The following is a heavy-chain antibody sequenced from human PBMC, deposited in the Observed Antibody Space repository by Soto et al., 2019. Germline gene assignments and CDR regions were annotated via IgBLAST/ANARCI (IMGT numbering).Heavy chain of an antibody. Sequence: GASVKVSCKASGYTFTSCGISWVRQAPGQGLEWMGWISAYNGNTNYAQKLQGRVTMTTDTSTSTAYMELRSLRSDDTAVYYCARVGSSIGSYYYYYMDVWGKGTTVTVSS. CDR1: GYTFTSCG. V-gene: IGHV1-18*01. D-gene: IGHD2-15*01. CDR2: ISAYNGNT. CDR3: ARVGSSIGSYYYYYMDV. J-gene: IGHJ6*03.